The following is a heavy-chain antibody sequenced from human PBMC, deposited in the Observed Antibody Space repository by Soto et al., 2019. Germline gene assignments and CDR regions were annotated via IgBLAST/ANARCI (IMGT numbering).Heavy chain of an antibody. D-gene: IGHD6-19*01. CDR1: SYSISSGSY. CDR2: IYHGGTT. V-gene: IGHV4-38-2*02. CDR3: ARVHVMVVAGSTFDY. Sequence: PSETLSLTCTVSSYSISSGSYWAWIRQPPGKGPEWIASIYHGGTTFYNPSLKSRITMSVDTSNNQFSLKLTSVTAADTAVYYCARVHVMVVAGSTFDYWGHGTLVTVSS. J-gene: IGHJ4*01.